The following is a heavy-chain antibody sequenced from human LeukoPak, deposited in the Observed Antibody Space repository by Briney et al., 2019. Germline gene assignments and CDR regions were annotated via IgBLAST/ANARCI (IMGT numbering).Heavy chain of an antibody. V-gene: IGHV3-49*04. CDR2: IRSKAYGGTA. CDR3: ARVARKSYPIDY. Sequence: PGGSLRLSCTGSGFIFGDYAMNWVRQAPGKGLEWVGVIRSKAYGGTAEYAASVKGRFTISRDDSKNSLYLQMNSLKTEDTAVYYCARVARKSYPIDYWGQGTLVTVSP. D-gene: IGHD3-16*01. J-gene: IGHJ4*02. CDR1: GFIFGDYA.